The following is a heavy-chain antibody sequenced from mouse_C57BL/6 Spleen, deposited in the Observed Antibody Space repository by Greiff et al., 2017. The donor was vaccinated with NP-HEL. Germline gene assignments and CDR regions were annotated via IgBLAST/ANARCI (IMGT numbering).Heavy chain of an antibody. D-gene: IGHD6-5*01. J-gene: IGHJ1*03. Sequence: EVQLVESGGGLVKLGGSLKLSCAASGFTFSSYAMSWVRQTPEKRLEWVATISDGGSYTYYPDNVKGRFTISRDNAKNNLYLQMSHLKSEDTAMYYCARDPSYYFDVWGTGTTVTVSS. CDR3: ARDPSYYFDV. V-gene: IGHV5-4*01. CDR2: ISDGGSYT. CDR1: GFTFSSYA.